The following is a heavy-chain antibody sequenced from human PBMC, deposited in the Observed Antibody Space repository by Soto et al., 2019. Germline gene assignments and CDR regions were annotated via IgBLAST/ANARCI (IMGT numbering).Heavy chain of an antibody. CDR2: MYNTGST. CDR1: GDSISGYY. J-gene: IGHJ6*02. V-gene: IGHV4-59*01. D-gene: IGHD2-21*02. CDR3: ARDLWGYCGTDCYPLDV. Sequence: SETLSLTCTVSGDSISGYYWSWIRQPPGKGLEWIWYMYNTGSTVYNPSFKSRVTISVDTSKNQFSLKLNSVTAADTAVYYCARDLWGYCGTDCYPLDVWGQGTTVT.